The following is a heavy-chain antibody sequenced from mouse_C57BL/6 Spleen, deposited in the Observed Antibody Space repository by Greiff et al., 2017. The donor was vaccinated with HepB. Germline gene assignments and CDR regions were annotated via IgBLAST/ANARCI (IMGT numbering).Heavy chain of an antibody. V-gene: IGHV5-17*01. D-gene: IGHD2-1*01. CDR3: ARPGNYDWYFDV. Sequence: EVKVEESGGGLVKPGGSLKLSCAASGFTFSDYGMHWVRQAPEKGLEWVAYISSGSSTIYYADTVKGRFTISRDNAKNTLFLQMTSLRSEDTAMYYCARPGNYDWYFDVWGTGTTVTVSS. CDR1: GFTFSDYG. J-gene: IGHJ1*03. CDR2: ISSGSSTI.